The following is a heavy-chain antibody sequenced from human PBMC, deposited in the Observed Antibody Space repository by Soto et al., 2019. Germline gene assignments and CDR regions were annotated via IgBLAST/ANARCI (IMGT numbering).Heavy chain of an antibody. CDR3: ARAETTHYYGSSDYYLAY. CDR2: IYYSGST. V-gene: IGHV4-59*01. Sequence: LSLTCTVSGGSISSYYWSWIRQPPGKGLEWIGYIYYSGSTNYNPSLKSRVTTSVDTSKNQFSLKLSSVTAADTAVYYCARAETTHYYGSSDYYLAYWGQGALVTVSS. J-gene: IGHJ4*02. D-gene: IGHD3-22*01. CDR1: GGSISSYY.